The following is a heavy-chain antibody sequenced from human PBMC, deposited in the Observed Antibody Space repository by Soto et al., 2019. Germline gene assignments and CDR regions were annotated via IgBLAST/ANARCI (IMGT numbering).Heavy chain of an antibody. J-gene: IGHJ4*02. V-gene: IGHV2-5*02. Sequence: QITLKESGPTLVKPTQALTLTCTFSGFSLSTSGVGVGWIRQPPGKALEWLALIYWDDDKRYSPSLKSRLTITKDTSKNQVVLTMTNMDPVDTATYYCAHPKVRGESRGYFDYWGQGTLVTVSS. CDR1: GFSLSTSGVG. D-gene: IGHD3-16*01. CDR2: IYWDDDK. CDR3: AHPKVRGESRGYFDY.